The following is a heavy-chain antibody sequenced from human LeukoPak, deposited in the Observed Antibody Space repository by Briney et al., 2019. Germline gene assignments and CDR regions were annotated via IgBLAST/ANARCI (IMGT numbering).Heavy chain of an antibody. J-gene: IGHJ4*02. CDR3: ASLCGGDCYSAGDY. V-gene: IGHV3-48*02. CDR2: ISSSSSTI. D-gene: IGHD2-21*02. Sequence: GGSLRLSCAASGFTFSSYSMNWVRQAPGKGLEWVSYISSSSSTIYHADSVKGRFTISRDNAKNSLYLQMNSLRDEDTAVYYCASLCGGDCYSAGDYWGQGTLVTVSS. CDR1: GFTFSSYS.